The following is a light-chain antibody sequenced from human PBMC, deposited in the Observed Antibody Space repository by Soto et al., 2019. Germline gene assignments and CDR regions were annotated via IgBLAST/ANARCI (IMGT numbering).Light chain of an antibody. CDR3: QQYGSSPTYT. CDR2: GAS. V-gene: IGKV3-20*01. Sequence: EIVLTQSPGTLSLSPGERATLSCRASQSVSSSYLAWYQQKPVQAPRLLIYGASSRATGIPDRFSGSGSGTDFTLTISRLEPEDFAVYYCQQYGSSPTYTFGQGTQLEIK. CDR1: QSVSSSY. J-gene: IGKJ2*01.